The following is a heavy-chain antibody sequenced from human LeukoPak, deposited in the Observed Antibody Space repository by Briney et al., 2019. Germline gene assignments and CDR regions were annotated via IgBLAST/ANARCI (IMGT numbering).Heavy chain of an antibody. J-gene: IGHJ4*02. Sequence: PSETLSLTCTVSGGPMSGDSLTESNYYWVWIRQPPGKGLEWIGSVYFSGYTYYTPSLKSRVTISVDTSKNQFSLKLSSVTAADTAVYYCARLPNTMVRVDYWGQGTLVTVSS. CDR2: VYFSGYT. V-gene: IGHV4-39*07. D-gene: IGHD3-10*01. CDR3: ARLPNTMVRVDY. CDR1: GGPMSGDSLTESNYY.